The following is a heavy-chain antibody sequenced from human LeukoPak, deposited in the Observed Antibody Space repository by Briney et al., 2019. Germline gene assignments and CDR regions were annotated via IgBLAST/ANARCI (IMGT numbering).Heavy chain of an antibody. J-gene: IGHJ4*02. V-gene: IGHV3-30*02. CDR3: ARGKGSVAFSVLDY. CDR1: GFTFSTYG. Sequence: GKSLRLSCAASGFTFSTYGMHWVRQAPGKGLEWVAFIRYDGSKKYYADSVKGRFTISRDTSKNTLYLEMNSLRPEDTAVYYCARGKGSVAFSVLDYWGQGTLVTVSS. CDR2: IRYDGSKK. D-gene: IGHD6-19*01.